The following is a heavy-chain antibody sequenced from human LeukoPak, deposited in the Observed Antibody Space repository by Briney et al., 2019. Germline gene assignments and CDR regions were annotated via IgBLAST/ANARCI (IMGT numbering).Heavy chain of an antibody. CDR2: ISYDGSNK. D-gene: IGHD3-10*01. Sequence: ARSLRLSCAASGFTFSSYAMHWVRQAPGQGLEWVAVISYDGSNKYYADSVKGRFTISRDNSKNTLYLQMNSLRAENTAVYYCAAGGVIIGDAFHIWGQDTMVTVSS. CDR3: AAGGVIIGDAFHI. J-gene: IGHJ3*02. CDR1: GFTFSSYA. V-gene: IGHV3-30*01.